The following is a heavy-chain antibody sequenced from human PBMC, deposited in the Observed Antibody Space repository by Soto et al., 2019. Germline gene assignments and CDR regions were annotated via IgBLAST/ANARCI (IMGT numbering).Heavy chain of an antibody. CDR1: GGSISGYY. CDR3: ARGGEFYVLDV. D-gene: IGHD3-16*01. J-gene: IGHJ6*02. V-gene: IGHV4-4*07. CDR2: KHTRGTT. Sequence: QVQLQESGPGLVKPSETLSLTCTVSGGSISGYYWTWIRQPAGKGLEWIGRKHTRGTTNYNPSLKRRVTMSIDPSTNQFSLHLSSVTAADTAVYYCARGGEFYVLDVWGQGTTVAVSS.